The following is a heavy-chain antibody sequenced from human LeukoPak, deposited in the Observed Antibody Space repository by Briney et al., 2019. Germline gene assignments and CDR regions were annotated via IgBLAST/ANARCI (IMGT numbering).Heavy chain of an antibody. D-gene: IGHD3-22*01. CDR2: INWNGGST. CDR3: ARESSRGITMIVD. J-gene: IGHJ4*02. CDR1: GFTFSSYA. Sequence: GGSLRLSCAATGFTFSSYAMTWVRQAPGKGLEWVSGINWNGGSTGYADSVKGRFTISRDNAKNSLYLQMNSLRAEDTAFYHCARESSRGITMIVDWGQGTLVNGSS. V-gene: IGHV3-20*01.